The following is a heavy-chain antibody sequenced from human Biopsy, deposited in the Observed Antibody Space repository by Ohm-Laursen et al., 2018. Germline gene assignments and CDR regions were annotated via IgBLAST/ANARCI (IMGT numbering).Heavy chain of an antibody. J-gene: IGHJ4*02. V-gene: IGHV4-59*01. CDR1: GGSISGYH. CDR2: ISYTGGI. CDR3: ARMPHFDY. Sequence: GTLSPTCTVSGGSISGYHWSWIRKSPGKGLEWLAYISYTGGITSNPSLNGRATMSLDTSKDQFSLRLIYVTAADTAVYYCARMPHFDYWGQGILVTVSS. D-gene: IGHD2-2*01.